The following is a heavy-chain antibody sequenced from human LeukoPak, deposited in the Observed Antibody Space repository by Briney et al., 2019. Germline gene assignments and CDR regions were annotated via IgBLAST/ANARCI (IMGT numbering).Heavy chain of an antibody. CDR2: INPNSGGT. CDR3: ARDQGSSGWYVSHYYGMDV. Sequence: ASVKVSCKASGYTFTCYYMHWVRQAPGQGLEWMGWINPNSGGTNYAQKFQGRVTMTRDTSISTAYMELSRLRSDDTAVYYCARDQGSSGWYVSHYYGMDVWGQGTTVTVSS. V-gene: IGHV1-2*02. J-gene: IGHJ6*02. CDR1: GYTFTCYY. D-gene: IGHD6-19*01.